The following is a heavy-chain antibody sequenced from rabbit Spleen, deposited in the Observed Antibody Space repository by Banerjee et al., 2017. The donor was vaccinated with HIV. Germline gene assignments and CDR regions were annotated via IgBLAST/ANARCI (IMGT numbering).Heavy chain of an antibody. J-gene: IGHJ4*01. V-gene: IGHV1S40*01. CDR1: GFSFNSGYD. Sequence: QSLEESGGGLVKPGASLTLTRKASGFSFNSGYDMCWVRQAPGKGLEWIACIAAGSGGTTYYANWAKGRFTISKTSSTTVTLQMTSLTAADTATYFCARGSAAMTMVITGFYLSLWGQGTLVTVS. CDR2: IAAGSGGTT. D-gene: IGHD2-1*01. CDR3: ARGSAAMTMVITGFYLSL.